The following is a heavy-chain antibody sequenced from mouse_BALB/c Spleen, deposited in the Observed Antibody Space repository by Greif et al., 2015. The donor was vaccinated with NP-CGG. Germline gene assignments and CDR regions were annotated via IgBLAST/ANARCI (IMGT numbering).Heavy chain of an antibody. Sequence: DVHLVESGGGLVQPGGSLKLSCAASGFTFSSYGMSWVRQTPDKRLELVATINSNGGSTYYPDSVKGRFTISRDNAKSTLYLQMSSLKPEDTAMYYCARIYYDYGFAYWGQGTLVTVSA. CDR2: INSNGGST. CDR1: GFTFSSYG. J-gene: IGHJ3*01. D-gene: IGHD2-4*01. V-gene: IGHV5-6-3*01. CDR3: ARIYYDYGFAY.